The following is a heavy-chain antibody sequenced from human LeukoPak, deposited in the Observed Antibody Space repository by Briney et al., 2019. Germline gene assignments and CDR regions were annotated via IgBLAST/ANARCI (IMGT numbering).Heavy chain of an antibody. CDR2: ISSSGSTI. CDR1: GXTFSDYY. Sequence: PGGAXXXXCAGXGXTFSDYYMSWIRQAPGKGLEGVSYISSSGSTIYYADSVNARFTISSDHANNSLYLQMNSLRAEDTAVYYCAREVGGYCSSTSCYRLSGGWFDPWGQGTLVTVSS. D-gene: IGHD2-2*02. CDR3: AREVGGYCSSTSCYRLSGGWFDP. J-gene: IGHJ5*02. V-gene: IGHV3-11*01.